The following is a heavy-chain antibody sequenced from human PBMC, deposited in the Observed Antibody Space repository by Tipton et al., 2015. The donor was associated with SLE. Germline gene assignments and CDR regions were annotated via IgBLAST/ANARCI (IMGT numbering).Heavy chain of an antibody. CDR2: IYDNGNT. J-gene: IGHJ6*03. V-gene: IGHV4-39*02. D-gene: IGHD3-10*01. Sequence: TLSLTCTVSGDSISSSGYYWVWIRQSPGKGLEWVGSIYDNGNTYYNPSLKSRVTISVDTSKNHFSLKLSSVTAADTAVYFCAGEGAEKVRTSYYYYMDVWGKGTTVTISS. CDR1: GDSISSSGYY. CDR3: AGEGAEKVRTSYYYYMDV.